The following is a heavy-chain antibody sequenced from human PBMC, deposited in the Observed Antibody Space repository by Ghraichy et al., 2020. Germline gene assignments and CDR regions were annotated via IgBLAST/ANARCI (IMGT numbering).Heavy chain of an antibody. CDR2: INHSGST. D-gene: IGHD3-10*01. J-gene: IGHJ5*02. CDR1: GGSFSGYY. CDR3: ARRGITMVRGVIFRWFDP. V-gene: IGHV4-34*01. Sequence: SETLSLTCAVYGGSFSGYYWSWIRQPPGKGLEWIGEINHSGSTNYNPSLKSRVTISVDTSKNQFSLKLSSVTAADTAVYYCARRGITMVRGVIFRWFDPWGQGTLVTVSS.